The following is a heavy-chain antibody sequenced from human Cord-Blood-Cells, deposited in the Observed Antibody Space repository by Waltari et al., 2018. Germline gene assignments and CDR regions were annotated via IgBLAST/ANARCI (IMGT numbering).Heavy chain of an antibody. CDR1: GFTFSSYA. Sequence: EVQLLESGGGLVQPGGSLRLSCAASGFTFSSYAMGWVRKDPEKGLEWVSAISGSGGSKYYADSVKGRFTISRDNSKNTLYLQMNSLRAEDTAVYYCAKDRVAARFRYYYGMDVWGQGTTVTVSS. V-gene: IGHV3-23*01. D-gene: IGHD6-6*01. J-gene: IGHJ6*02. CDR3: AKDRVAARFRYYYGMDV. CDR2: ISGSGGSK.